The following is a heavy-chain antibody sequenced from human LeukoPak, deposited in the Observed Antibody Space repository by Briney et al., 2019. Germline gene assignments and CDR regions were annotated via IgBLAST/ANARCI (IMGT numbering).Heavy chain of an antibody. V-gene: IGHV4-39*07. CDR1: GGSISSSSYY. D-gene: IGHD2/OR15-2a*01. J-gene: IGHJ6*02. Sequence: PSETLSLTCTVSGGSISSSSYYWGWIRQPPGKGLEWIGSIYYSGSTYYNPSLKSRVTISVDPSKNQFSLNLHSVTAADTAVYYCARGVTSALSYYDGMDVWGQGTTVTVSS. CDR2: IYYSGST. CDR3: ARGVTSALSYYDGMDV.